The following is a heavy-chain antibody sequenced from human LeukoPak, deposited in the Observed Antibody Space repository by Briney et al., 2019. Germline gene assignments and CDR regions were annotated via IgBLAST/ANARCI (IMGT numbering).Heavy chain of an antibody. CDR1: GYTFTGYY. Sequence: ASVKVSCTASGYTFTGYYMHWVRQAPGQGLEWMGWINPNSGGTNYAQKFQGRVTMTRDTSISTAYMELSRLRSDDTAVYYCASLTGFWSGYYTGFDYWGQGTLVTVSS. D-gene: IGHD3-3*01. J-gene: IGHJ4*02. CDR3: ASLTGFWSGYYTGFDY. CDR2: INPNSGGT. V-gene: IGHV1-2*02.